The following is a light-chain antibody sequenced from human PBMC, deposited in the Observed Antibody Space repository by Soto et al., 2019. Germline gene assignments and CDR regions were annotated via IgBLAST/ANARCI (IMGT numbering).Light chain of an antibody. V-gene: IGKV3-20*01. CDR2: GAS. J-gene: IGKJ1*01. CDR3: QQYGSSSWT. CDR1: QSVSSMY. Sequence: EIVLMPAAGTLSKSPGERATLSCRASQSVSSMYLAWYQQKPGQAPRLLIHGASSRATGIPDRFSGSGSGTDFTLTISRLEPEDFAVYYCQQYGSSSWTSGQGTKVDIK.